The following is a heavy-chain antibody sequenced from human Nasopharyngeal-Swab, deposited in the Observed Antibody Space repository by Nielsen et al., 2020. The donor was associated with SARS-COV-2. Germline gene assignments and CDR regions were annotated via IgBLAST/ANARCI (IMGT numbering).Heavy chain of an antibody. V-gene: IGHV3-23*01. CDR2: ISGSGGST. Sequence: VREAPGKGLEWVSAISGSGGSTYYADSVKGRFTISRDNSKNTLYLQMNSLKTEDTAVYYCTTDRYYDILTGLGSDAFDIWGQGTMVTVSS. D-gene: IGHD3-9*01. J-gene: IGHJ3*02. CDR3: TTDRYYDILTGLGSDAFDI.